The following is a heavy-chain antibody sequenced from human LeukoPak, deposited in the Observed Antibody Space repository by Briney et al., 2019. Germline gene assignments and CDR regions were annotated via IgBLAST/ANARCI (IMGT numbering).Heavy chain of an antibody. CDR2: ISWNSGSI. V-gene: IGHV3-9*01. CDR3: ARESDGSGSSSWSFDY. Sequence: GGSLRLSCAASGFTFDDYAMHWVRQAPGKGLEWVSGISWNSGSIGYADSVKGRFTISRDNAKNSLYLQMNSLRAEDTAVYYCARESDGSGSSSWSFDYWGQGTLVTVSS. CDR1: GFTFDDYA. D-gene: IGHD6-13*01. J-gene: IGHJ4*02.